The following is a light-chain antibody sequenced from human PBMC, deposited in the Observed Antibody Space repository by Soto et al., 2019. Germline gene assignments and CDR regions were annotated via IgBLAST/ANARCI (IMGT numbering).Light chain of an antibody. CDR3: QQHNNLPLP. Sequence: IPMTPSPATLSVSPXXRATLXRRASQSVSSNLAWYQQKPGHAPRLLVYGASTRATGIPARFSGSGSGTQFTLTISSLQSEDFAVYYCQQHNNLPLPCSGGTE. CDR2: GAS. CDR1: QSVSSN. V-gene: IGKV3-15*01. J-gene: IGKJ4*01.